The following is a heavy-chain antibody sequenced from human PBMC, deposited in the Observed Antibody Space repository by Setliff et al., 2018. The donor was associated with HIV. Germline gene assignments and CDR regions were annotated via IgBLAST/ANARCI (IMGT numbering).Heavy chain of an antibody. CDR3: ARVGYHGSGRYSFDY. J-gene: IGHJ4*02. D-gene: IGHD3-10*01. Sequence: SETLSLTCTVSGGAISSSYYYWGWIRQPPGKGLQWIGSIHYSGITHYNPSLKSRLTMSVDTSKNQVSLKLTSVTAAETAVYYCARVGYHGSGRYSFDYWGQGTLVTVSS. CDR2: IHYSGIT. CDR1: GGAISSSYYY. V-gene: IGHV4-39*07.